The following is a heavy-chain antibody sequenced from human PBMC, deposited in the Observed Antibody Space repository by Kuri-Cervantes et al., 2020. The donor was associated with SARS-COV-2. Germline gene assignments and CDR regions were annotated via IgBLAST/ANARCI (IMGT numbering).Heavy chain of an antibody. CDR1: GFTFSNYW. CDR3: AKDQHGIIVVIAAIDY. CDR2: ISYDGSNK. D-gene: IGHD2-15*01. Sequence: GESLKISCAASGFTFSNYWMSWVRQAPGKGLEWVAVISYDGSNKYYADSVKGRFTISRDNSKNTLYLQINSLRAEDTAVYYCAKDQHGIIVVIAAIDYWGQGTLVTVSS. V-gene: IGHV3-30*18. J-gene: IGHJ4*02.